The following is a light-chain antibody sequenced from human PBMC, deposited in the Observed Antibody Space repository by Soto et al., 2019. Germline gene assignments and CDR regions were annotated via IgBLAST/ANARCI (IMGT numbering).Light chain of an antibody. CDR2: GAS. Sequence: EIVMTQSPATLSVSPGERATLSCRASQSVSSNLAWYQQKPGQAPRLLIYGASTRATGIRARFSGSGSGTEFTLTISSLQSEDFAVYYCQQYNNWPPRFTFGPGTKVDIK. J-gene: IGKJ3*01. V-gene: IGKV3-15*01. CDR3: QQYNNWPPRFT. CDR1: QSVSSN.